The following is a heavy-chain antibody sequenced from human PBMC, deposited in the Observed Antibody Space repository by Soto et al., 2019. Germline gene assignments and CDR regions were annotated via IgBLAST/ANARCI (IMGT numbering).Heavy chain of an antibody. Sequence: QVQLVQSGVEVKKPGASVKVSCKASGYTFTSYGISWVRQAPGQGLEWMGWISAYNGDTKYSQRFQDRVTITRDTSANTVYMELSSLTSEDTSIYYCARGPLSLYSAAFRWGRGTPVTVSS. CDR3: ARGPLSLYSAAFR. V-gene: IGHV1-18*01. CDR2: ISAYNGDT. CDR1: GYTFTSYG. D-gene: IGHD6-13*01. J-gene: IGHJ4*02.